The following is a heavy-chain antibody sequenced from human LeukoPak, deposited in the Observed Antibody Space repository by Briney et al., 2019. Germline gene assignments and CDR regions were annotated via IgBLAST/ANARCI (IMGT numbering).Heavy chain of an antibody. V-gene: IGHV1-2*06. Sequence: ASVKVSCKASGYTFTGYYMHWVRQAPGQGLEWMGRINPNSGGTNYAQKFQGRVTMTRDTSISTAYMELSRLRSDDTAVYYCARTSDYGGNSNWFDPWGQGTLVTVSS. CDR2: INPNSGGT. J-gene: IGHJ5*02. CDR3: ARTSDYGGNSNWFDP. D-gene: IGHD4-23*01. CDR1: GYTFTGYY.